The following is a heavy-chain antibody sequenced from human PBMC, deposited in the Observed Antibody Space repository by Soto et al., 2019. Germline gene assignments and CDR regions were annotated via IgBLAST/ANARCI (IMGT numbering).Heavy chain of an antibody. D-gene: IGHD5-12*01. J-gene: IGHJ6*02. CDR3: AREADITGRAQYYYYGMDV. V-gene: IGHV3-21*01. Sequence: GGSLRLSCAASGFTFSSYSMNWVRQAPGKGLEWVSSINSNRSSTNYADSVKGRFTISRDNAKNTLYLQMNSLRAEDTAVYYCAREADITGRAQYYYYGMDVWGQGTTVTVSS. CDR1: GFTFSSYS. CDR2: INSNRSST.